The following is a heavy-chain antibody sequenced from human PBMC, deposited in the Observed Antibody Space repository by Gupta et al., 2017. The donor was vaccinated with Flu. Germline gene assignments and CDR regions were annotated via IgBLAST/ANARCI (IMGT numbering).Heavy chain of an antibody. D-gene: IGHD3-16*01. Sequence: VQPTGGSPTTPCKGSGSSFSSYWIGWVCQMPGRGLEWMGIIYPDDSDVRYSPSFQGQVTISVDKSINTASLQWSSLKASDSAMYYCARVGGYNNYDGARDYWGQGTLVTVSS. CDR2: IYPDDSDV. CDR3: ARVGGYNNYDGARDY. CDR1: GSSFSSYW. J-gene: IGHJ4*02. V-gene: IGHV5-51*01.